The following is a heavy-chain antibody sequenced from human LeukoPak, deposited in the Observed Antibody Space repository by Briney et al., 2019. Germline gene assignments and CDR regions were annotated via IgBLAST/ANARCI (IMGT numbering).Heavy chain of an antibody. Sequence: GGSLRLSCAASGFTLSTYAMSWVSQPPGKGLEWVAATSSSDAGTYHADSVRGRFTISRDNSKNTLYLQMNSLRAEDAAVYFCAKAPVTSCRGAYCYPFDSWGQGTLVTVSS. J-gene: IGHJ4*02. CDR2: TSSSDAGT. CDR3: AKAPVTSCRGAYCYPFDS. CDR1: GFTLSTYA. D-gene: IGHD2-21*01. V-gene: IGHV3-23*01.